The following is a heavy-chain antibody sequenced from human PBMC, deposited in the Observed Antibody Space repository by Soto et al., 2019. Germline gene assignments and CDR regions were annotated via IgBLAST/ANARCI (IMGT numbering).Heavy chain of an antibody. CDR3: ARDGGPYYYDSSGYIGMDV. CDR2: ISSSGSTI. CDR1: GFTFSSYE. J-gene: IGHJ6*02. V-gene: IGHV3-48*03. Sequence: GGSLRLSCAASGFTFSSYEMNWVRQAPGKGLEWVSYISSSGSTIYYADSVKGRFTISRDNAKNSLYLQMNSLRAEDTAVYYCARDGGPYYYDSSGYIGMDVWGQGTRSPSP. D-gene: IGHD3-22*01.